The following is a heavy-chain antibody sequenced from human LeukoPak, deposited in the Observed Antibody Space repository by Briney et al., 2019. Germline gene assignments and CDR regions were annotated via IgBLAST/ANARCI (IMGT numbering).Heavy chain of an antibody. J-gene: IGHJ4*02. Sequence: ASVTVSCTASVYSFITYGITWVRQAPGQGLEWMGWISAYSGSTHSDYTGNTKYAPTLRGRVTMTTGQSTSTAYMEMRSLTADDTAVYYCARDQRNCGGDWYQTGLIDYWGQGTLVTVSS. CDR1: VYSFITYG. CDR2: ISAYSGSTHSDYTGNT. D-gene: IGHD2-21*02. CDR3: ARDQRNCGGDWYQTGLIDY. V-gene: IGHV1-18*01.